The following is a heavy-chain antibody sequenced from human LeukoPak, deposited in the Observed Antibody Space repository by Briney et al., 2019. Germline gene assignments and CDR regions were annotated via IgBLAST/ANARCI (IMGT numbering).Heavy chain of an antibody. CDR1: GLTFSSHS. J-gene: IGHJ4*02. V-gene: IGHV3-48*01. Sequence: GGSLRLSCAVSGLTFSSHSMNWVRQAPGEGLEWLSHISSSSSTIYYADSVKGRFTISRDNSKNTLYLQMNSLRAEDTAVYYCAKDRHIVVALFDYWGQGTLVTVSS. D-gene: IGHD2-15*01. CDR3: AKDRHIVVALFDY. CDR2: ISSSSSTI.